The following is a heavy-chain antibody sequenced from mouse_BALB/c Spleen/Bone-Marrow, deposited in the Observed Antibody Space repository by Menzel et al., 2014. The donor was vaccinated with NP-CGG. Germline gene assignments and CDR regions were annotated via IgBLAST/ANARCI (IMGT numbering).Heavy chain of an antibody. V-gene: IGHV5-6-3*01. CDR2: INSNGGST. D-gene: IGHD2-3*01. Sequence: EVKVVESGGGLVQPGGSLKLSCAASGFTFSSYGMSWVRQTPDKRLELVATINSNGGSTYYPDSVKGRFTISRDNAKNTLYLQMSGLKSEDTAMYYCARDGYYVFYAMDYWGQGTSVTVSS. CDR3: ARDGYYVFYAMDY. CDR1: GFTFSSYG. J-gene: IGHJ4*01.